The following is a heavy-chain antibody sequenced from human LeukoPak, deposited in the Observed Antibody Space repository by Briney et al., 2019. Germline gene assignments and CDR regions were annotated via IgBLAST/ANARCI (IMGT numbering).Heavy chain of an antibody. D-gene: IGHD2-15*01. V-gene: IGHV3-23*01. CDR3: AKTPIVVVVAATNFDY. CDR1: GFTFSSYA. Sequence: GGSLRLSCAASGFTFSSYATSWVRQAPGKGLEWVSAISGSGGSTYYADSVKGRVTISRDNSKNTLYLQMNSLRAEDTAVYYCAKTPIVVVVAATNFDYWGQGTLVTVSS. J-gene: IGHJ4*02. CDR2: ISGSGGST.